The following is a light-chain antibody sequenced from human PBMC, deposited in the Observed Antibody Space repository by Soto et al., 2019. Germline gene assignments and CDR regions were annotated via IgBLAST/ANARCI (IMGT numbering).Light chain of an antibody. CDR2: DVN. CDR3: TSYASGSPQVV. Sequence: QSALTQPASVSGSPGQSITLSCTGTSSDIGGYDYVSWYQRHPGKAPKLIIYDVNNRPSGVSNRFSGSKSGNTASLTISGLQAEDEADSYCTSYASGSPQVVFGGGTKLTVL. V-gene: IGLV2-14*01. J-gene: IGLJ2*01. CDR1: SSDIGGYDY.